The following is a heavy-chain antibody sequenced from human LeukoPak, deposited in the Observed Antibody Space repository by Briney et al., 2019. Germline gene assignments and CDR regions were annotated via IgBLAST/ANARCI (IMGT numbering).Heavy chain of an antibody. D-gene: IGHD1-7*01. V-gene: IGHV4-31*03. CDR3: ARATPGKNYTLDY. CDR1: VGSISRGGYY. Sequence: SETLSLTCTVSVGSISRGGYYWRWIRQHPGTDLEWIGYIYYSGSAYYNPSLKSRITISVDTSKNQFSLRLTSVTAADTAVYYCARATPGKNYTLDYWGQGTLVTVSS. CDR2: IYYSGSA. J-gene: IGHJ4*02.